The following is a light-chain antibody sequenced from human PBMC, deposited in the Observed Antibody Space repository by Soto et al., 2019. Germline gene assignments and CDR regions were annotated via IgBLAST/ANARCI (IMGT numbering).Light chain of an antibody. CDR1: QSVSSY. V-gene: IGKV3-11*01. CDR2: DAS. J-gene: IGKJ3*01. Sequence: EIVLTQSPATLSLSPGERATLSCRASQSVSSYLAWYQQKPGQAPRLLIYDASNMATGIPAKFSGSGSGTDFTLTISSLEPEDFAVYYCQQRRNWPIFTFGPGTKVDIK. CDR3: QQRRNWPIFT.